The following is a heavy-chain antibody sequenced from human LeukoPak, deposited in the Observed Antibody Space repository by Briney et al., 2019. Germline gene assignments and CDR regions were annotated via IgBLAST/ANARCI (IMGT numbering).Heavy chain of an antibody. V-gene: IGHV7-4-1*02. J-gene: IGHJ3*02. CDR1: GYTFTSYA. Sequence: GASVKVSCKASGYTFTSYAMNWVRQAPGQGLEWMGWINTNTGNPTYAQGFTGRFVFSLDTSVSTAYLQISSLKAEDTAVYYCAREWPTGYCSGGSCNAGGENVEAFVTWGKGKMVTVSS. CDR2: INTNTGNP. CDR3: AREWPTGYCSGGSCNAGGENVEAFVT. D-gene: IGHD2-15*01.